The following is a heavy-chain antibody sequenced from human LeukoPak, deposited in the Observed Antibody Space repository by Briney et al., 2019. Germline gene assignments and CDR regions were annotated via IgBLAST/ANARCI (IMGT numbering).Heavy chain of an antibody. V-gene: IGHV5-51*01. Sequence: GESLKISFKTSGYSFTSYWIAWVRQMPGKGLEWMGIIYTGDSDTRYSPSFQGQFTISTDKSISTAYLQLSSLRASDTAVYYCARSPGGFTYCRNWFDPWGQGTLVSVSS. CDR2: IYTGDSDT. CDR1: GYSFTSYW. D-gene: IGHD5-18*01. J-gene: IGHJ5*02. CDR3: ARSPGGFTYCRNWFDP.